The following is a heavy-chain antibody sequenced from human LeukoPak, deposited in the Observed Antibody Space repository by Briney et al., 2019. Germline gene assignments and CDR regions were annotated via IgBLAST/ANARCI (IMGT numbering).Heavy chain of an antibody. Sequence: PSETLSLTCTVSGGSISSSTFYWGWIRQPPGKGLEWIGSLYYSGSTNYNPSLKSRVLISVDKAENQFSLTLTSVTAADTARYFCARVRLDGYVKEFYFDSWGQGTRVTVSS. CDR3: ARVRLDGYVKEFYFDS. D-gene: IGHD2-2*03. V-gene: IGHV4-39*07. CDR2: LYYSGST. J-gene: IGHJ4*02. CDR1: GGSISSSTFY.